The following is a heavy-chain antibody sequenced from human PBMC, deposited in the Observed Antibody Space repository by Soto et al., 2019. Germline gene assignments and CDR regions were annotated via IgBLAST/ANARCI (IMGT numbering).Heavy chain of an antibody. J-gene: IGHJ6*04. V-gene: IGHV3-23*01. D-gene: IGHD6-13*01. CDR3: AREMIAAAGGVDYYYYGMDV. Sequence: GGSLRLSCAASGVTFSSYAMTWVRQAPGQGLEWVSGISGSGDSAYYAGSVRGRLTISRDNSKNTLYLQMNSLRAEDTAVYYCAREMIAAAGGVDYYYYGMDVWGKGPTVTVSS. CDR1: GVTFSSYA. CDR2: ISGSGDSA.